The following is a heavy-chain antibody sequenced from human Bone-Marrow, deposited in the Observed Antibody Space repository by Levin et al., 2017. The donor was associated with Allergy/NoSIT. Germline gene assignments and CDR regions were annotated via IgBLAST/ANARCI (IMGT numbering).Heavy chain of an antibody. CDR3: ARAGLRGNSYGIDF. CDR1: GFSVSEYY. CDR2: ISSSSDYK. Sequence: GESLKISCSASGFSVSEYYMEWIRQAPGKGLEWNSYISSSSDYKNYAESVRGRFTISRDNAKNSGHLQMSGLRVEDTAIYYCARAGLRGNSYGIDFWGQGTLVSVSS. V-gene: IGHV3-11*05. D-gene: IGHD5-18*01. J-gene: IGHJ4*02.